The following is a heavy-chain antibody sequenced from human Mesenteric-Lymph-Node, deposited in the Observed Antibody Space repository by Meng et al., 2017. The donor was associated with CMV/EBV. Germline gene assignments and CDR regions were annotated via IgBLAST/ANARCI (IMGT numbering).Heavy chain of an antibody. V-gene: IGHV3-48*04. CDR3: ARDPVLNGLDV. Sequence: GESLKISCAASGFTFSSYSMNWVRQAPGKGLEWVGYITSSSSTIYYADSVKGRFTISRDNAKNSLYLQINSLRAEDTAVYYCARDPVLNGLDVWGQGATVTV. J-gene: IGHJ6*02. CDR1: GFTFSSYS. CDR2: ITSSSSTI.